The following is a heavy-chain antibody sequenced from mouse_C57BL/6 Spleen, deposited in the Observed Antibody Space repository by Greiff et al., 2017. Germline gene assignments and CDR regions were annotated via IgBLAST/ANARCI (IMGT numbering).Heavy chain of an antibody. J-gene: IGHJ4*01. CDR3: TRGIDYAMDY. Sequence: QVQLKESGAELVRPGASVTLSCKASGYTFTDYEMPWVKQTPVHGLEWIGAIDPETGGTAYNQKFKGKAILTADKSSSTAYMERRSLTSEDSAVYYCTRGIDYAMDYWGQGTSVTVSS. CDR1: GYTFTDYE. V-gene: IGHV1-15*01. CDR2: IDPETGGT.